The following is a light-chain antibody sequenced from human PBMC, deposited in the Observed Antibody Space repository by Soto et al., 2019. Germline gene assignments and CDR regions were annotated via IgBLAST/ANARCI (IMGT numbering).Light chain of an antibody. CDR3: QQYKDWPLT. CDR1: QSVSST. J-gene: IGKJ4*01. V-gene: IGKV3-15*01. CDR2: AAS. Sequence: EKMITHSPATLSVSPGETDPLFCRASQSVSSTLAWYQQKPGQAPRLLIYAASTRATGFPARFSGSGSGTEFTLTISSLQSEDFAVYYCQQYKDWPLTFGGGTKVDIK.